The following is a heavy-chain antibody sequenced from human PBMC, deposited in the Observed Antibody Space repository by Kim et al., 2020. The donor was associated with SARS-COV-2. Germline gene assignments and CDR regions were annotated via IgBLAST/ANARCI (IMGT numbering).Heavy chain of an antibody. CDR3: AKATSAAYGMDD. V-gene: IGHV3-30*18. CDR1: GFTFSSYG. CDR2: ISYDGSNK. J-gene: IGHJ6*02. Sequence: GGSLRLSCAASGFTFSSYGMHWVRQAPGKGLEWVAVISYDGSNKYYADSVKGRFTISRDNSKNTLYLQMNSLRAEDTAVYYCAKATSAAYGMDDWGQGST. D-gene: IGHD6-13*01.